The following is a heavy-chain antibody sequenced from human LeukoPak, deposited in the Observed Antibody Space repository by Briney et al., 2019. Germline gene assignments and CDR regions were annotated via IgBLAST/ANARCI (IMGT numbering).Heavy chain of an antibody. CDR1: GFTFSNYA. CDR2: ISGSGGST. J-gene: IGHJ4*02. CDR3: AKGVKVGGAH. Sequence: GGSLRLSCAASGFTFSNYAMSWVRQAPGKGREWVSTISGSGGSTYYADSVKGRFTISRDKSKNTAYLQMNSLRVEDTAVYYCAKGVKVGGAHWGQGTLVIVSS. D-gene: IGHD1-26*01. V-gene: IGHV3-23*01.